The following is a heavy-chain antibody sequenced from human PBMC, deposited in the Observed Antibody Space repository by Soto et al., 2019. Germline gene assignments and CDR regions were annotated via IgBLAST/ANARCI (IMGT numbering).Heavy chain of an antibody. J-gene: IGHJ2*01. CDR1: GFTFSSYW. CDR3: ARGWYSISLQEDCYFDL. Sequence: EVQLVESGGGLVQPGGSLRLSCAASGFTFSSYWMTWVRQAPGKGLEWVANIKQDGREKYYVDSVKGRFTISRDNAKNSLYLQMNSLRAEDTAVYYCARGWYSISLQEDCYFDLWGRGTLVTVSS. V-gene: IGHV3-7*01. D-gene: IGHD6-13*01. CDR2: IKQDGREK.